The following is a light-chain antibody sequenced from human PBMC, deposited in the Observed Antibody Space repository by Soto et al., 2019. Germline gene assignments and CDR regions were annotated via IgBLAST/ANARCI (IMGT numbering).Light chain of an antibody. J-gene: IGLJ2*01. V-gene: IGLV2-8*01. CDR2: EVS. CDR1: SSDVGGYNY. Sequence: QSVLSQPPSASGSPGQSVTISCTGTSSDVGGYNYVSWYQQHPGKAPKLMIYEVSKRPSGVPDRFSGSKSGNTASLTVSGLQPEDAYNYYCSSYAGSNNVVFGGGTKLTVL. CDR3: SSYAGSNNVV.